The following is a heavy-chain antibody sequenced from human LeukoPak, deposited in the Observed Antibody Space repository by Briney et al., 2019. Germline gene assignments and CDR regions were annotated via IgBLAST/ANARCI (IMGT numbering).Heavy chain of an antibody. Sequence: SGTLSLTCAVSGGSISSNNWWIWVRQSPEKGLEWIGEIYHDGSTNYNPSLKSRVTISMDKSKNQLSLKLNFVTAADTAVYYCAGGSGYAFEYWGQGTLVTVSS. V-gene: IGHV4-4*02. CDR2: IYHDGST. J-gene: IGHJ4*02. CDR1: GGSISSNNW. CDR3: AGGSGYAFEY. D-gene: IGHD5-12*01.